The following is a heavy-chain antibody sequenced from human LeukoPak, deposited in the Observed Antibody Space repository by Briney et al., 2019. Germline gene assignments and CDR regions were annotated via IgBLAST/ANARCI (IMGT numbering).Heavy chain of an antibody. CDR2: INPNSGGT. Sequence: ASVKVSCKASGYTFTSYDINWVRQAPGQGLEWMGWINPNSGGTNYAQKFQGRVTMTRDTSISTAYMELSRLRSDDTAVYYCARGTYCRGRAANYDAFDIWGQRKKVTVS. D-gene: IGHD1-1*01. CDR1: GYTFTSYD. J-gene: IGHJ3*02. V-gene: IGHV1-2*02. CDR3: ARGTYCRGRAANYDAFDI.